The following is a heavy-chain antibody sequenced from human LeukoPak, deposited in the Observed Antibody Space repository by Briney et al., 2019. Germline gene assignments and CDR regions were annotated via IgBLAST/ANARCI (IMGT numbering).Heavy chain of an antibody. CDR3: AKDWGSGYYPLYYFDY. Sequence: GGSLRLSCTASGLTFGDYAMIWFRQAPGKGLEWVASIKQDGSEKYYVDSVKGRFTISRDNAKNSLYLQMNSLRAEDTAVYYCAKDWGSGYYPLYYFDYWGQGTLVTVSS. CDR2: IKQDGSEK. V-gene: IGHV3-7*01. J-gene: IGHJ4*02. D-gene: IGHD3-22*01. CDR1: GLTFGDYA.